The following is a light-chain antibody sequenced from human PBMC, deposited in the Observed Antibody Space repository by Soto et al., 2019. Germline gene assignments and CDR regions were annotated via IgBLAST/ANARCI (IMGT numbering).Light chain of an antibody. Sequence: EIVLKQSPCTLSLSPGERATLSCRASQSVSSSYLAWYQQKPGQAPRILIYGASSRATGIPDRFSGSGSGTDFTLTISRLEPEDFAVYYCQQYGSSPLYPFGQGTKLEIK. J-gene: IGKJ2*01. CDR2: GAS. CDR3: QQYGSSPLYP. CDR1: QSVSSSY. V-gene: IGKV3-20*01.